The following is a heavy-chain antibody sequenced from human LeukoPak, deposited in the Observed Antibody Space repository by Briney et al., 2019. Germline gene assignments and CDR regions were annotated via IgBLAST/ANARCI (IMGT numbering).Heavy chain of an antibody. CDR1: GFAFSNFD. CDR3: ATSSLKWLLSFDY. V-gene: IGHV3-30*03. CDR2: ISHDGGNK. J-gene: IGHJ4*02. D-gene: IGHD3-3*01. Sequence: AGGSLRLSCAGSGFAFSNFDMHWVRQAPGKGLEWVAVISHDGGNKYYEPSVKGRFTISRDRSKNTLYLQMDSLRTEDTAVYYCATSSLKWLLSFDYWGQGSLVTVSS.